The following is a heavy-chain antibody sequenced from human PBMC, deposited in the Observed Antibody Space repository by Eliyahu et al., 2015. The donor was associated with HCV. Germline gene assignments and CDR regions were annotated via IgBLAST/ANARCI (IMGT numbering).Heavy chain of an antibody. CDR1: GLXFSXYS. D-gene: IGHD3-3*01. J-gene: IGHJ5*02. Sequence: EVQLVESGGGLVKPGGSLRLSCEASGLXFSXYSMNWVRQAPGKGLGWVSSISSSSSYIYYADSVKGRFTISRDNAKNSLYLQMNSLRAEDTAVYYCARDLARNYDYPRWFDPWGQGTLVTVSS. V-gene: IGHV3-21*01. CDR3: ARDLARNYDYPRWFDP. CDR2: ISSSSSYI.